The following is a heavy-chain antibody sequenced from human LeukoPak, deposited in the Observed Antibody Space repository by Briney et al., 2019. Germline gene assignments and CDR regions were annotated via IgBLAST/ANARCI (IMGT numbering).Heavy chain of an antibody. Sequence: PGGSLRLSCAASGFSFSSYAVSWVRQAPGKGLEWVSTLSGSGDSTYYADSVKGRFTISRDNSRSTLYLQMNSLRAEDTAVYYCAKESVFGVVGGMGSFDIWGQGTVVTVSS. CDR3: AKESVFGVVGGMGSFDI. CDR2: LSGSGDST. J-gene: IGHJ3*02. D-gene: IGHD3-3*01. V-gene: IGHV3-23*01. CDR1: GFSFSSYA.